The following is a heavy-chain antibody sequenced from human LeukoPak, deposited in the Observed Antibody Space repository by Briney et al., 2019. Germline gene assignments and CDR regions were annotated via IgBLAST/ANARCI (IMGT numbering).Heavy chain of an antibody. V-gene: IGHV1-46*01. CDR3: ARGRRIVLMVYARNDAFDI. J-gene: IGHJ3*02. CDR2: INPGGDNT. D-gene: IGHD2-8*01. Sequence: ASVKVSCKASGYTFTKYYIHWVRQAPGQGLEWMGLINPGGDNTNYAQNFQGRVTMTRDTSTSTVYMELSSLRSEDTAVYYCARGRRIVLMVYARNDAFDIWGQGTMVTVSS. CDR1: GYTFTKYY.